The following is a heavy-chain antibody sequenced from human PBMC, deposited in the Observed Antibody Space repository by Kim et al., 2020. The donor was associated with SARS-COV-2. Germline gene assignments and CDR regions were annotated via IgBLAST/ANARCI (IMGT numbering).Heavy chain of an antibody. J-gene: IGHJ6*04. D-gene: IGHD3-3*01. CDR3: ARGFWSGYLDV. Sequence: GYAQKFQGRVTMTRNTSISTAYMELSSLRSEDTAVYYCARGFWSGYLDVWGKGTTVTVSS. V-gene: IGHV1-8*01.